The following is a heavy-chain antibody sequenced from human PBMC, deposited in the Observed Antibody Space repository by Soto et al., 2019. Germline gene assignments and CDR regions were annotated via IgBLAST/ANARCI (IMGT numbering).Heavy chain of an antibody. J-gene: IGHJ4*02. D-gene: IGHD1-1*01. V-gene: IGHV4-34*01. CDR1: GGSFSGYY. CDR2: INHSGST. CDR3: AREDGTGARGYFDY. Sequence: QVQLQQWGAGLLKPSETLSLTCAVYGGSFSGYYWSWIRQPPGKGLEWIGEINHSGSTNYNPSLKSRVTISVDTSKNQFSLKLSSVTAADTAVYYCAREDGTGARGYFDYWGQGTLVTVSS.